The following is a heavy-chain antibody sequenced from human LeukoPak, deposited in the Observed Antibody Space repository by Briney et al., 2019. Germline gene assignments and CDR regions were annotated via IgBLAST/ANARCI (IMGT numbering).Heavy chain of an antibody. CDR3: ARDILTGTD. V-gene: IGHV4-34*01. D-gene: IGHD3-9*01. CDR1: GGSFSGYY. J-gene: IGHJ4*02. CDR2: INHSGST. Sequence: SETLSLTCAVCGGSFSGYYWSWIRQPPGKGLEWIGEINHSGSTNYNPSLKSRVTISVDTSKNQFSLKLSSVTAADTAVYYCARDILTGTDWGQGTLVTVSS.